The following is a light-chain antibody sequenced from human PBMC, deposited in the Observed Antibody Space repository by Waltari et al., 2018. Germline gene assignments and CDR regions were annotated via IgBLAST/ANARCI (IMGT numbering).Light chain of an antibody. CDR3: QQYNSYPWT. J-gene: IGKJ1*01. CDR1: QRISRW. Sequence: DTQMTQSPSTLSASLGDRVIITCRSSQRISRWWAWYQQKPGKAPKFLMYKASTLESGVPSRFSGSGSGTEFTLTISSLQPDDFATYYCQQYNSYPWTFGQGTKVESK. CDR2: KAS. V-gene: IGKV1-5*03.